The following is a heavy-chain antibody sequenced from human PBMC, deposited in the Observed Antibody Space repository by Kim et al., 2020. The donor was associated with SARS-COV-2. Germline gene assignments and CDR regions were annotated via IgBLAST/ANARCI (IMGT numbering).Heavy chain of an antibody. J-gene: IGHJ4*02. D-gene: IGHD5-18*01. V-gene: IGHV3-20*03. CDR3: ARGRDTAPLYYFDY. Sequence: AGPMKGRFTLTRDNAKNSLYLKMNSLRAEDTALYYCARGRDTAPLYYFDYWGQGTLVTVSS.